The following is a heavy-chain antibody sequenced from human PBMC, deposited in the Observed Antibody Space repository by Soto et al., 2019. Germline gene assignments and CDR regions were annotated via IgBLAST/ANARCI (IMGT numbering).Heavy chain of an antibody. V-gene: IGHV3-30*18. CDR1: GFTFSSYG. CDR2: ISYDGSNK. Sequence: QVQLVESGGGVVQPGRSLRLSCAASGFTFSSYGMHWVRQAPGKGLEWVAVISYDGSNKYYADSVKGRLTISRDNSKNTLYLQMNSLRAEDTAVYYCAKDARVIFGVVYYFDYWGQGTLVTVSS. J-gene: IGHJ4*02. D-gene: IGHD3-3*01. CDR3: AKDARVIFGVVYYFDY.